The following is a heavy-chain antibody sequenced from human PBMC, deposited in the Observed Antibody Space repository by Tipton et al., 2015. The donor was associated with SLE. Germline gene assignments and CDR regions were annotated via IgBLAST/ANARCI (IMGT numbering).Heavy chain of an antibody. CDR1: GGSIISYY. CDR3: ARDSSGSPGTFDI. V-gene: IGHV4-59*12. Sequence: TLSLTCTVSGGSIISYYWSWIRQPPGKGLEWIGYIYYSGSTNYNPSLKSRVTISVDRSKNQFSLKLRSVTAADTAVYYCARDSSGSPGTFDIWGQGTMVTVSS. CDR2: IYYSGST. D-gene: IGHD3-22*01. J-gene: IGHJ3*02.